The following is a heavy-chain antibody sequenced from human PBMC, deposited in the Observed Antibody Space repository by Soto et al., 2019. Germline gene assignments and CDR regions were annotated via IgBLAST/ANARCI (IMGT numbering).Heavy chain of an antibody. D-gene: IGHD2-15*01. CDR3: ARWGDIVVVVAATVGAFDI. CDR2: IYYSGST. Sequence: SETLSLTCTVSGGSISSYYWSWIRQPPGKGLEWIGYIYYSGSTNYNPSLKSRVTISVDTSKNQFSLKLSSVTAADTAVYFCARWGDIVVVVAATVGAFDIWGQGTLVTVSS. V-gene: IGHV4-59*01. CDR1: GGSISSYY. J-gene: IGHJ3*02.